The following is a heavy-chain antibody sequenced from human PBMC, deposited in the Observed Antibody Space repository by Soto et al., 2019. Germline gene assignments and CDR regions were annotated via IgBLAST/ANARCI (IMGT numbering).Heavy chain of an antibody. CDR2: INWDGDKK. Sequence: GGSLRLSCAASGFTFDIYTMHWVRQSPGKGLEWVSLINWDGDKKYYAESVKGRFTISRDNGINSLYLQMNSLRTEDTALYYCAKVREGGTWYGMDVWGQGTTVTVSS. CDR1: GFTFDIYT. V-gene: IGHV3-43*01. D-gene: IGHD2-15*01. J-gene: IGHJ6*02. CDR3: AKVREGGTWYGMDV.